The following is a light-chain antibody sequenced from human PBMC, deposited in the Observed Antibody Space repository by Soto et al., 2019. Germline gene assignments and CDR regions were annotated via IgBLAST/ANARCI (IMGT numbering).Light chain of an antibody. CDR3: LQDHNYFWT. Sequence: AVQMTQSPSSLSASVGDRVTITCRASQDIRNYLGWYQQKPGKAPKLLIYGASSLQSGVPSRFAGSGSGTDFTLTISSLQPEDSASYFCLQDHNYFWTFXQGTKVDIK. CDR2: GAS. CDR1: QDIRNY. V-gene: IGKV1-6*01. J-gene: IGKJ1*01.